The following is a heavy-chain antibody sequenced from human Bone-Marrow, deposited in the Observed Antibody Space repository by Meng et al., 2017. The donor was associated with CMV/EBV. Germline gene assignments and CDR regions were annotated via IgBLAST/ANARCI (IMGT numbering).Heavy chain of an antibody. CDR2: INPNSGGT. D-gene: IGHD3-3*01. CDR1: GYTFTGYY. J-gene: IGHJ6*02. Sequence: ASVKVSCKASGYTFTGYYMHWVRQAPGQGLEWMGWINPNSGGTNYAQKFQGRVTMTRDTSISTAYMELSRLRSDDTAVYYCARDFLYDDFWSGYFSYYGMDVWGQGTLVTVSS. V-gene: IGHV1-2*02. CDR3: ARDFLYDDFWSGYFSYYGMDV.